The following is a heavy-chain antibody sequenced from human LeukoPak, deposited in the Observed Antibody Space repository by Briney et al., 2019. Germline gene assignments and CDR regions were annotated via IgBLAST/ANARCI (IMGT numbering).Heavy chain of an antibody. CDR3: ARYYYDRSGYFPFDI. CDR2: INPNSGGT. CDR1: GYTFTGYY. D-gene: IGHD3-22*01. Sequence: ASVKVSCKTSGYTFTGYYIHWVRQAPGQGLEWMGWINPNSGGTNYVQKFQAGVTMTRDTSINAAYMELSRLKSDDTAVYYCARYYYDRSGYFPFDIWGQGTMVTVSS. V-gene: IGHV1-2*02. J-gene: IGHJ3*02.